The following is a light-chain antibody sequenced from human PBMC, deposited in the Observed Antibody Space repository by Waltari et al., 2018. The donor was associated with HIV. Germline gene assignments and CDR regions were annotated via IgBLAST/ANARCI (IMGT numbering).Light chain of an antibody. J-gene: IGLJ2*01. CDR1: SRRSYY. V-gene: IGLV3-19*01. CDR3: NSRNSSGNHLV. Sequence: SSELTQDPAVSVALGQTVRITCQGDSRRSYYASWYQQKPGQAPVLFIYGKHNRPSGIPDRFSGSYSGNTASLTITGAQAEDEADYYCNSRNSSGNHLVFGGGTKLTVL. CDR2: GKH.